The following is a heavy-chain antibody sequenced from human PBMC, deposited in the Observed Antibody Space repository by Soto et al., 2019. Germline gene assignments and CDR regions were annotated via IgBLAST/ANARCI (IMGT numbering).Heavy chain of an antibody. CDR1: GGSIRSSSYY. D-gene: IGHD3-22*01. CDR3: ARLSYYDSSGYYSPGAFDI. V-gene: IGHV4-39*01. Sequence: SSETLSLTCTVSGGSIRSSSYYWGWIRQPPGKGLEWIGSIYHSGSTYYNPSLKSRVTISVDTSKNQLSLKLNSVTAADTAVYYCARLSYYDSSGYYSPGAFDIWGQGTMVTVSS. CDR2: IYHSGST. J-gene: IGHJ3*02.